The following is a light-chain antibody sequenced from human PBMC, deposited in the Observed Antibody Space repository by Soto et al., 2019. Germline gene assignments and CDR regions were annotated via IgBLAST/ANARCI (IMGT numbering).Light chain of an antibody. J-gene: IGKJ1*01. CDR3: QQYFEWPPMT. CDR1: ETVATN. CDR2: GAS. Sequence: VMTQSPATLSVSPGERATLSCWASETVATNLAWYQQTPGQAPRLLISGASTRAAGISDRFRGSGSGTEFTLSISSLRSEDSAIYYCQQYFEWPPMTFGQGTKVEI. V-gene: IGKV3-15*01.